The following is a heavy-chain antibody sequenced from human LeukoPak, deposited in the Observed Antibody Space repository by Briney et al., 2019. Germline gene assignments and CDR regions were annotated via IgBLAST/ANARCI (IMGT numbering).Heavy chain of an antibody. J-gene: IGHJ6*03. CDR3: ARGGFGAHMDV. D-gene: IGHD1-26*01. CDR2: IYYSGST. Sequence: PSQTLSLPCTVSGGSISSGGYYWSWIRQHPGKGLEWIGYIYYSGSTNYNPSLKSRVTISVDTSKNQFSLKLSSVTAADTAVYYCARGGFGAHMDVWGKGTTVTVSS. CDR1: GGSISSGGYY. V-gene: IGHV4-61*08.